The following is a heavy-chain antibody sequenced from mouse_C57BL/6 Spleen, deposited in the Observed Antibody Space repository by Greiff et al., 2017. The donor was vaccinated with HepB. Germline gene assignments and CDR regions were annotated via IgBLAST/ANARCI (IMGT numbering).Heavy chain of an antibody. J-gene: IGHJ4*01. D-gene: IGHD2-3*01. V-gene: IGHV1-39*01. CDR2: INPNYGTT. CDR3: ARRWLLYYAMDY. CDR1: GYSFTDYN. Sequence: EVHLVESGPELVKPGASVKISCKASGYSFTDYNMNWVKQSNGKSLEWIGVINPNYGTTSYNQKFKGKTTLTVDQSSSTAYMQLNSLTSEDSAVYYCARRWLLYYAMDYWGQGTSVTVSS.